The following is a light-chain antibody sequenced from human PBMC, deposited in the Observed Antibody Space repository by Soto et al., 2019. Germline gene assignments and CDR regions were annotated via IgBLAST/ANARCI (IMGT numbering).Light chain of an antibody. CDR3: QQYYNPPLT. J-gene: IGKJ4*01. CDR1: QSVLYSSNNKNY. V-gene: IGKV4-1*01. Sequence: DIVMTQSPDSLAVSLGERATINCKSSQSVLYSSNNKNYLAWYQQKAGQPPKLLIYWASTRQSGVPHRFSGSGSETDFTLTISSLQADDVAIYYGQQYYNPPLTFGGGTKVEIK. CDR2: WAS.